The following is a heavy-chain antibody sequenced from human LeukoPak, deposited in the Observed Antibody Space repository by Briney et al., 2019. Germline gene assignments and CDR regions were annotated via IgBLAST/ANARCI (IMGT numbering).Heavy chain of an antibody. CDR1: GYSFTSYW. CDR3: ARRDYGGKHFDY. D-gene: IGHD4-23*01. J-gene: IGHJ4*02. CDR2: IYPGDSDI. V-gene: IGHV5-51*01. Sequence: GESLKISCKGSGYSFTSYWIAWVRQMPGEGLEWMGIIYPGDSDITYSPSFQGQVTISADKSINTAYLQWSSLKASDTAMYFCARRDYGGKHFDYWGQGTLVTVSS.